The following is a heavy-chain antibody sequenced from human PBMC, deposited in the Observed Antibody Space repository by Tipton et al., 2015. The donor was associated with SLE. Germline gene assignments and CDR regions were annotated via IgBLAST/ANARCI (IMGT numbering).Heavy chain of an antibody. CDR1: GGSISSGNYY. V-gene: IGHV4-30-4*01. CDR2: IYDTETT. CDR3: ARGRDIVVVVAATQKLDWFDP. J-gene: IGHJ5*02. Sequence: TLSLTCTVSGGSISSGNYYWTWIRQHPGKGLEWIGYIYDTETTYYNPSLKSRVTISVDTSKNQFSLKLSSVTAADTAVYYCARGRDIVVVVAATQKLDWFDPWGQGTLVTVSS. D-gene: IGHD2-15*01.